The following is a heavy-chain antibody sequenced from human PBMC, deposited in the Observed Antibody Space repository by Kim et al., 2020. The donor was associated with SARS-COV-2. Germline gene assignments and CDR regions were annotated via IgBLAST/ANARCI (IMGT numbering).Heavy chain of an antibody. CDR2: ISSSGSTI. CDR3: ARDLQLWFGDNYFDY. CDR1: GFTFSDYY. D-gene: IGHD3-10*01. J-gene: IGHJ4*02. Sequence: GGSLRLSCAASGFTFSDYYMSWIRQAPGKGLEWVSYISSSGSTIYYADSVKGRFTISRDNAKNSLYLQMNSLRAEDTAVYYCARDLQLWFGDNYFDYWGQGTLVTVSS. V-gene: IGHV3-11*01.